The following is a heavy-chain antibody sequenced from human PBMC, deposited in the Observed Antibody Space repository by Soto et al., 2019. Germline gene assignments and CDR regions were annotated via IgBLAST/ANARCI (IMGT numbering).Heavy chain of an antibody. V-gene: IGHV1-46*01. CDR2: INPSGGGT. CDR1: GYTFTSYY. D-gene: IGHD3-3*01. CDR3: ATKSYYDFWSGYYYYGTDV. Sequence: AASVKVSCKASGYTFTSYYMHWVRQAPGQGLEWMGIINPSGGGTSYAQKFQGRVTMTRGTSTSTVYMELSSLRSEDTAVYYCATKSYYDFWSGYYYYGTDVWGQGTTVTVSS. J-gene: IGHJ6*02.